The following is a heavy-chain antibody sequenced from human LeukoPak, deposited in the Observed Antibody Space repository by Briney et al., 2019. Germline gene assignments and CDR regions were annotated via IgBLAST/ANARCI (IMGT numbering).Heavy chain of an antibody. CDR1: GGSFSGYY. Sequence: PSETLSLTCAVYGGSFSGYYWSWLRQPPGKGLEWIGEINHSGSTNYNPSLKSRVTISVDTSKNQFSLKLSSVTAADTAIYYSARRRQWLVSSAYYYYYGLDVWGQGTTVTVSS. V-gene: IGHV4-34*01. J-gene: IGHJ6*02. CDR3: ARRRQWLVSSAYYYYYGLDV. D-gene: IGHD6-19*01. CDR2: INHSGST.